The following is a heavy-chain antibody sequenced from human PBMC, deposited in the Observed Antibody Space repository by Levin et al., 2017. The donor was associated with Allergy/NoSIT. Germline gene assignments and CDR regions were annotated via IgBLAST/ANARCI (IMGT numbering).Heavy chain of an antibody. CDR1: GFTFSSYA. D-gene: IGHD3-22*01. Sequence: GESLKISCAASGFTFSSYAMHWVRQAPGKGLEWVAVISYDGSNKYYADSVKGRFTISRDNSKNTLYLQMNSLRAEDTAVYYCARDKSSYDSSGYPLDWGQGTLVTVSS. V-gene: IGHV3-30*04. CDR3: ARDKSSYDSSGYPLD. J-gene: IGHJ4*02. CDR2: ISYDGSNK.